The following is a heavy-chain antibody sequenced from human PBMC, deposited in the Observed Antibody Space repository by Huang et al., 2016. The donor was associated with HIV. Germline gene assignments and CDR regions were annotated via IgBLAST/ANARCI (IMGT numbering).Heavy chain of an antibody. CDR1: GFTFRDYV. CDR3: TRISRYDSSGYYPLGTFDI. V-gene: IGHV3-49*03. CDR2: VRSIGYGGTT. J-gene: IGHJ3*02. Sequence: EVQLVESGGGLVQPGRSLRLSCTASGFTFRDYVMTWFRQAPGKGLEWVGGVRSIGYGGTTEYAASVKGRFTISRDDSKSVAYLQMNSLKTEDTAVYYCTRISRYDSSGYYPLGTFDIWGQGTLVTVSS. D-gene: IGHD3-22*01.